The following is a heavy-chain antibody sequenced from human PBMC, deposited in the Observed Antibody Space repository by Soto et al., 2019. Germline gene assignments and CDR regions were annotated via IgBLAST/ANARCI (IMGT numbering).Heavy chain of an antibody. CDR1: GFTLTTYT. D-gene: IGHD1-1*01. CDR2: ITSSSGHI. V-gene: IGHV3-21*02. CDR3: ATWHEREHAFDV. Sequence: EVQLVESGGGLVKPGGSLRLSCEASGFTLTTYTMNWVRQASGKGLEWVSSITSSSGHIYYADSVKGRFTISRDNARNSLYLQMNSLRADDTAVYYCATWHEREHAFDVWGQGTTVTISS. J-gene: IGHJ3*01.